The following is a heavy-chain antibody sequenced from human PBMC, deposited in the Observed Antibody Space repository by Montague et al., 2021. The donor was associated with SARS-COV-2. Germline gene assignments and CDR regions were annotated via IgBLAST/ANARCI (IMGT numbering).Heavy chain of an antibody. J-gene: IGHJ4*02. CDR1: GFTFSRHS. D-gene: IGHD3/OR15-3a*01. Sequence: SLRLSCAASGFTFSRHSMNWVRQASGKGLEWISYIHRDSSSILYADSVKGRFTISREDGKNSLFLQMNSLRADDTAVYYCASAERDWSWHWFDFWGQGTPVTVSS. V-gene: IGHV3-48*04. CDR2: IHRDSSSI. CDR3: ASAERDWSWHWFDF.